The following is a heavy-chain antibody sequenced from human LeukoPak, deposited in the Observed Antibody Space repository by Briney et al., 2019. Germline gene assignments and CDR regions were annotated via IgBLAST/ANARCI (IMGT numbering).Heavy chain of an antibody. J-gene: IGHJ6*03. CDR1: GFTLSRYA. Sequence: VGSLRLSCAASGFTLSRYAMHWVRQAPGKGLEYVSAISSNGGSTYYANSVKGRFTISRDNSKNTLYLQMGILRAEDMAVYYCARDGCSSTSCNYMDVWGKGTTVTISS. D-gene: IGHD2-2*01. CDR2: ISSNGGST. V-gene: IGHV3-64*01. CDR3: ARDGCSSTSCNYMDV.